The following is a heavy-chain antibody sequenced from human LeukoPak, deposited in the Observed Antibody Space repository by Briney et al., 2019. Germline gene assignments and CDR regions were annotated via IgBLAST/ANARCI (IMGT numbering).Heavy chain of an antibody. J-gene: IGHJ4*02. CDR3: AKDDSHSGSGSSEIDY. V-gene: IGHV3-30*18. D-gene: IGHD3-10*01. CDR2: ISYDGSNK. CDR1: GFTFTNYG. Sequence: PGGSLRLSCAASGFTFTNYGMNWVRQAPGKGLEWVAVISYDGSNKYYADSVKGRFTISRDNSKNTLYLQMNSLRAEDTAVYYCAKDDSHSGSGSSEIDYWGQGTLVTVSS.